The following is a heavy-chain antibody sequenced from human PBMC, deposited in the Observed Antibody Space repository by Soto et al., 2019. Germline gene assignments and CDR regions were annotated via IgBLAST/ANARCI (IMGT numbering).Heavy chain of an antibody. CDR2: INAGNGDT. CDR3: ARVVPLYDRTSPLDY. V-gene: IGHV1-3*01. CDR1: GYTFTSYA. J-gene: IGHJ4*02. Sequence: ASVKVSCKASGYTFTSYAMHWVRQAPGQRLEWMGWINAGNGDTKYSQKFQGRVTLTRDTSASTAYMELSGLRSADTAVYYCARVVPLYDRTSPLDYWGQGTLVTVSS. D-gene: IGHD3-22*01.